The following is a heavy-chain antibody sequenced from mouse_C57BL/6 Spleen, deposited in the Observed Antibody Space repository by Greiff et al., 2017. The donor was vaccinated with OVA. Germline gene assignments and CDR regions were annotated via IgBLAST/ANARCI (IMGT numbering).Heavy chain of an antibody. V-gene: IGHV1-59*01. CDR2: IDPSDSYT. D-gene: IGHD1-1*01. CDR3: ARYYGSSSDD. CDR1: GYTFTSYW. J-gene: IGHJ2*01. Sequence: QVQLKQPGAELVRPGTSVKLSCKASGYTFTSYWMHWVKQRPGQGLEWIGVIDPSDSYTNYNQKFKGKATLTVDTSSSTAYMQLSSLTSEDSAVYYCARYYGSSSDDWGQGTTLTVSS.